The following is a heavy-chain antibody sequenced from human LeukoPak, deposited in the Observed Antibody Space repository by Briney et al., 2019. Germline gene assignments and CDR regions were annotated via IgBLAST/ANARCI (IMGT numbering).Heavy chain of an antibody. Sequence: PSETLSLTCAVYGGSFSGYYWSWIRQPPGKGLEWIGEINHSGSTNYNPSPKSRVTISVDTSKNQFSLKLSSVTAADTAVYYCASLYYDILTGYRRNWFDPWGQGTLVTVSS. V-gene: IGHV4-34*01. J-gene: IGHJ5*02. CDR2: INHSGST. CDR3: ASLYYDILTGYRRNWFDP. CDR1: GGSFSGYY. D-gene: IGHD3-9*01.